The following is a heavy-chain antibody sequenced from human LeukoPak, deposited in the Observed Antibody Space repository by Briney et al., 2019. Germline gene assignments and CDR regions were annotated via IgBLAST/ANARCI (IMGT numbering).Heavy chain of an antibody. J-gene: IGHJ2*01. CDR2: IIPIFGTA. CDR1: GGTFSSHA. V-gene: IGHV1-69*13. Sequence: SVKVSCKASGGTFSSHAISWVRQAPGQGLEWMGGIIPIFGTANYAQKFQGRVTITADESTSTAYMELSSLRSEDTAVYYCARALRINWYFDLWGRGTLVTVSS. D-gene: IGHD3-16*01. CDR3: ARALRINWYFDL.